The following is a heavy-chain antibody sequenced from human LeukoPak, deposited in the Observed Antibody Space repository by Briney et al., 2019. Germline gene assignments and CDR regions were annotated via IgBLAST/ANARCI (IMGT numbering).Heavy chain of an antibody. CDR1: GFTFSNYG. CDR2: ISSSGSTI. J-gene: IGHJ6*04. Sequence: GGTLRLSCEASGFTFSNYGMNWVRQAPGKGPEWVSYISSSGSTIYYADSVKGRFTISRDNAKNSLYLQMNSLRAEDTAVYYCAELGTTMIGGVWGKGTTVTISS. V-gene: IGHV3-48*04. D-gene: IGHD3-10*02. CDR3: AELGTTMIGGV.